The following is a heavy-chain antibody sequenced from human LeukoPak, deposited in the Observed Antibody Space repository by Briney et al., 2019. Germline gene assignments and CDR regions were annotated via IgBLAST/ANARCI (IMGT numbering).Heavy chain of an antibody. CDR1: GGSVNGYY. CDR3: ARTAWRLTDFDR. Sequence: ASETLSLTCTVSGGSVNGYYWSWIRQPPGKGLVWIGYIHYTGNTNYSPSFKSRVTISVDTSKNQFSLKLNSVTAADTAMYYCARTAWRLTDFDRWGRGTLVTVSS. CDR2: IHYTGNT. D-gene: IGHD6-25*01. V-gene: IGHV4-59*02. J-gene: IGHJ4*02.